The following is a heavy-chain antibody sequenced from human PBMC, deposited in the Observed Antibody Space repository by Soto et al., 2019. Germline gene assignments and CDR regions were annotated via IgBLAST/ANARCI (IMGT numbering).Heavy chain of an antibody. CDR3: AREENCRGGTCYSEYFHH. D-gene: IGHD2-15*01. Sequence: ASVKVSCKTSGYIFTAYSMHWVRQAPGQGLEWMGVVNPSGGSAHYAQSFEGRVTLSRDTSTSTFYMELSSLRSEDTAVYYCAREENCRGGTCYSEYFHHWGQGTLVTVSS. CDR2: VNPSGGSA. V-gene: IGHV1-46*01. J-gene: IGHJ1*01. CDR1: GYIFTAYS.